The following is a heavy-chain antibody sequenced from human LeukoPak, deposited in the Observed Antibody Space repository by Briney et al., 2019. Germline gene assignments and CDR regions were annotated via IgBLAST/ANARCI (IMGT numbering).Heavy chain of an antibody. CDR2: ISGSGGST. Sequence: ETLSLTCTVSGGSISSSSYYWGWIRQPPGKGLEWVSAISGSGGSTYYADSVKGRFTISRDNSKNTLYLQMNSLRAEDTAVYYCAKDSSSGYYPGPVTFWGQGTLVTVSS. D-gene: IGHD3-22*01. V-gene: IGHV3-23*01. J-gene: IGHJ4*02. CDR3: AKDSSSGYYPGPVTF. CDR1: GGSISSSSYY.